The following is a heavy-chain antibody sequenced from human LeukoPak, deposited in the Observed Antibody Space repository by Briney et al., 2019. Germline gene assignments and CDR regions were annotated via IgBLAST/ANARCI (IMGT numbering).Heavy chain of an antibody. D-gene: IGHD3-9*01. V-gene: IGHV4-59*02. CDR2: IYYSGSP. CDR1: GRSVSNYY. J-gene: IGHJ4*02. Sequence: SETLSLTCTVSGRSVSNYYWSWLRQPPGKALEWTGCIYYSGSPNYNPSLKSRVTISIDTSKNQFSLRLSSVTAADTAVYYCAAASDILTGYPFDYWGQGTLVTVSS. CDR3: AAASDILTGYPFDY.